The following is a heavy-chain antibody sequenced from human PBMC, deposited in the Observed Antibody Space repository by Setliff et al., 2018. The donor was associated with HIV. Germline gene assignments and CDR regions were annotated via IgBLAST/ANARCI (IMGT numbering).Heavy chain of an antibody. D-gene: IGHD3-3*01. J-gene: IGHJ4*02. CDR2: INHSGIS. CDR3: ARGGGFWSGQLDY. Sequence: SETLSFTCAVYGGSFSDHYWSWIRQPPGKGLEWIGEINHSGISNFNPSLKSRASIPIDTPRSQFSLKLSSVTAADTAVYYCARGGGFWSGQLDYWGQGTLVTVSS. V-gene: IGHV4-34*01. CDR1: GGSFSDHY.